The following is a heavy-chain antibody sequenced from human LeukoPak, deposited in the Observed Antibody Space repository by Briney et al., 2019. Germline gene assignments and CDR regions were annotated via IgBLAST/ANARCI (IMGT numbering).Heavy chain of an antibody. CDR3: ARDPPATGTTGFDY. CDR2: ISSSSSYI. V-gene: IGHV3-21*01. D-gene: IGHD1-1*01. Sequence: GGSLRLSCAASGFTFSSYSMNWVRQAPGKGLEWVSSISSSSSYIYYADSVKGRFTISRDKAKNSLYLQMNSLRAEDTAVYYCARDPPATGTTGFDYWGQGTLVTVSS. J-gene: IGHJ4*02. CDR1: GFTFSSYS.